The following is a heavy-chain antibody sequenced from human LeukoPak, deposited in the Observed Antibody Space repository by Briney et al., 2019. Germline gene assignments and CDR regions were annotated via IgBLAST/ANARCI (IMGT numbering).Heavy chain of an antibody. D-gene: IGHD3-10*01. CDR3: ARGPLVRGVISNYYYYHMDV. V-gene: IGHV4-59*01. Sequence: PSETLSLTCTVSGGSISSYYWSWIRQPPGKGLEWIGYIYYSGSTNYNPSLKSRVTISVDTSKNQFSLKLSSVTAADTAVYYCARGPLVRGVISNYYYYHMDVWGKGTTVTVSS. CDR1: GGSISSYY. J-gene: IGHJ6*03. CDR2: IYYSGST.